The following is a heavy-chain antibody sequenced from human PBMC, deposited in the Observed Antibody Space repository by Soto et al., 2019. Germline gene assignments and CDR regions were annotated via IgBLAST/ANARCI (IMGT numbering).Heavy chain of an antibody. D-gene: IGHD5-12*01. V-gene: IGHV3-23*01. CDR2: LSHSATNI. CDR3: VKSAGDQWMFDY. CDR1: GFTFNSYA. Sequence: EVHLSESGGGLVQPGGSLRLSCAASGFTFNSYAMSWVRQAPGKGLYWVSALSHSATNIFYADSVRGRFTISRDNSKNTLSLQMNSLRAEDTAIYYCVKSAGDQWMFDYWGQGILVTVSS. J-gene: IGHJ4*02.